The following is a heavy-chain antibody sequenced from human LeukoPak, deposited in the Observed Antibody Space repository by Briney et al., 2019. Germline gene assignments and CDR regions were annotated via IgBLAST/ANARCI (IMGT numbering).Heavy chain of an antibody. D-gene: IGHD6-13*01. CDR2: IYPGDSDT. J-gene: IGHJ4*02. Sequence: GASLKISCKGSGYIFTSYWIVWVRPMPGKGLEWMGTIYPGDSDTRYSPSFQGQVTISADKSISTAYLQWSSLKASDTAMYYCARPLVPSGYSSSWYFDNWGQGTLVTVSS. CDR3: ARPLVPSGYSSSWYFDN. CDR1: GYIFTSYW. V-gene: IGHV5-51*01.